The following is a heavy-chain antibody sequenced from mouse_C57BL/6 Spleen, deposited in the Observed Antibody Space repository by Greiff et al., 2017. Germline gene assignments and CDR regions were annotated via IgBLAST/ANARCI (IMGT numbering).Heavy chain of an antibody. V-gene: IGHV5-16*01. D-gene: IGHD1-1*01. CDR3: AREGIYYYDSSYAMDY. CDR2: INYDGSST. CDR1: GFTFSDYY. Sequence: DVKLVESEGGLVQPGSSMKLSCTASGFTFSDYYMAWVRQVPEKGLEWVANINYDGSSTCYLDSLKSRFIISRDNATNILYLQMCSLKSDDTATYYCAREGIYYYDSSYAMDYWGQGTSVTVSS. J-gene: IGHJ4*01.